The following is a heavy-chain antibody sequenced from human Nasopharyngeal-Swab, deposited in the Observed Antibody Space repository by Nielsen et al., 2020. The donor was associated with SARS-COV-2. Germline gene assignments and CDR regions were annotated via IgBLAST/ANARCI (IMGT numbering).Heavy chain of an antibody. CDR3: ARDESWAVAGGDAFDI. Sequence: ASVKVSCKASGYTFTSYGISWVRQAPGQGLEWMGWISAYNGNTSYAQKLQGRVTMTTDTSTSTAYMELRSLRSDDTAVYYCARDESWAVAGGDAFDIWGQGTMVTVSS. D-gene: IGHD6-19*01. CDR1: GYTFTSYG. J-gene: IGHJ3*02. CDR2: ISAYNGNT. V-gene: IGHV1-18*01.